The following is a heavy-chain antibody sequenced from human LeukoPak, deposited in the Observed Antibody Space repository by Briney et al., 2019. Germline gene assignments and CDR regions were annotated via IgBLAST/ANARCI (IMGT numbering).Heavy chain of an antibody. D-gene: IGHD4-11*01. V-gene: IGHV3-7*01. Sequence: PGGSLRLSCAASGFTFSSYWMSWVRQAPGKGLEWVANIKQDGSEKYYVDPVKGRFTISRDNAKNSLYLQMNSLRAEDTAVYYCARERESWIVTTAYYYMDVWGKGTTVTVSS. J-gene: IGHJ6*03. CDR2: IKQDGSEK. CDR1: GFTFSSYW. CDR3: ARERESWIVTTAYYYMDV.